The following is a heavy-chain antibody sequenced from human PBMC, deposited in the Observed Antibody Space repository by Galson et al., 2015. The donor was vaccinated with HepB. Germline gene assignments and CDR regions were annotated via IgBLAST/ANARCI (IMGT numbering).Heavy chain of an antibody. CDR2: IIPILGTA. CDR3: AKTDAAELRWFHP. J-gene: IGHJ5*02. D-gene: IGHD6-25*01. Sequence: SVKVSCKASGGTFSTYAITWVRQAPGQGLEWMGGIIPILGTANYAQRFQDRVTITADESTNTAYMELSSLRSDDTAVYYCAKTDAAELRWFHPWGPGTLVTVSS. V-gene: IGHV1-69*13. CDR1: GGTFSTYA.